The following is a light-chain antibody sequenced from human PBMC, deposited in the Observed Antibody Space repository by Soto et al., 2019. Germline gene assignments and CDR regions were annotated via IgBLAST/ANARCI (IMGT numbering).Light chain of an antibody. Sequence: QAVLTQPPSVSGAPGQRVTISCTGSSSNIGAGYGVHWYQQLPGTAPKLLIYGNTNRPSGVPDRFSGSKSGTSASLAITGLQAEDEADYYCQSYDSSLSGPRVFGGGTKLTVL. V-gene: IGLV1-40*01. J-gene: IGLJ3*02. CDR2: GNT. CDR1: SSNIGAGYG. CDR3: QSYDSSLSGPRV.